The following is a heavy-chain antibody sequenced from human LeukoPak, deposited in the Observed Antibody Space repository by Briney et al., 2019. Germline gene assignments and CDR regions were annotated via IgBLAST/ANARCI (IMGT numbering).Heavy chain of an antibody. Sequence: QPSETLSLTCAVYGGSFSGYYWSWIRQPPGKGLEWIGEINHSGSTNYNPSLKSRVTISVDTSKNQFSLKLSSVTAADTAVYYCARGRVYELPVFDYWGQGTLVTVSS. V-gene: IGHV4-34*01. CDR3: ARGRVYELPVFDY. CDR2: INHSGST. CDR1: GGSFSGYY. D-gene: IGHD1-26*01. J-gene: IGHJ4*02.